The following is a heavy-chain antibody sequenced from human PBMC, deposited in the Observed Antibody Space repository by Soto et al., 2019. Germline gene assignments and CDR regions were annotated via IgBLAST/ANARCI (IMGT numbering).Heavy chain of an antibody. D-gene: IGHD2-15*01. CDR2: IYYSGST. CDR3: ARQWGGYCSGGSCYSVRNI. Sequence: SETLSLTCTVSGGSISSSSYYWGWIRQPPGKGLEWIGSIYYSGSTYYNPSLKSRVTISVDTSKNQFSLKLSSVTAADTAVYYCARQWGGYCSGGSCYSVRNIWGQGTMVTVSS. V-gene: IGHV4-39*01. J-gene: IGHJ3*02. CDR1: GGSISSSSYY.